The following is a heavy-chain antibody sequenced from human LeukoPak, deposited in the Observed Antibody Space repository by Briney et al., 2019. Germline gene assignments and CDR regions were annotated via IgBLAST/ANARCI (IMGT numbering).Heavy chain of an antibody. CDR2: IQREGSEE. V-gene: IGHV3-7*03. CDR3: AKDLDTVVRGVVY. Sequence: PGGSLRLSCAASGFTFSSYWMSWVRQAPGRGLEWVASIQREGSEEHYVDSVKGRFTISRDNSKNTLHLQMNSLRAEDTAVYHCAKDLDTVVRGVVYWGQGTLVTVSS. CDR1: GFTFSSYW. J-gene: IGHJ4*02. D-gene: IGHD3-10*01.